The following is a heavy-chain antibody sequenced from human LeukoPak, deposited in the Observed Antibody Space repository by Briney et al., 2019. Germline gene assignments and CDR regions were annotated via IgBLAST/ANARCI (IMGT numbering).Heavy chain of an antibody. D-gene: IGHD1-26*01. CDR3: ARDPSFYFYYMDV. V-gene: IGHV4-4*07. J-gene: IGHJ6*03. Sequence: PSETLSLTCTVSGASISSHYCSWIRQPAGKGLEWIGRIDTSGSTEYDPSLRSRVTMSVDTSENQFSLKLSSVTAADTAVYYCARDPSFYFYYMDVWGKGTTVTVSS. CDR2: IDTSGST. CDR1: GASISSHY.